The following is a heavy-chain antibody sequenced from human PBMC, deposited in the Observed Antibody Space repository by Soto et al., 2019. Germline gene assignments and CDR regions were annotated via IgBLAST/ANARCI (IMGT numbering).Heavy chain of an antibody. CDR2: IIPIFGTA. D-gene: IGHD6-6*01. Sequence: SGKISCKGSACTFSSYITSWVRQAPEQGLEWMGGIIPIFGTANYAQKFQGRVTITADESTSTAYMELSSLRSEDTAVYYCAVYSSSSARYYYYGMDVWGQGTTVTVYS. V-gene: IGHV1-69*13. CDR3: AVYSSSSARYYYYGMDV. CDR1: ACTFSSYI. J-gene: IGHJ6*02.